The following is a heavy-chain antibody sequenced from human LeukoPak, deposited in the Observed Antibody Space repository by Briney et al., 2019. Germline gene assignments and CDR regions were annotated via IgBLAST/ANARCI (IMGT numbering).Heavy chain of an antibody. CDR3: ARLYSSGWFLDH. J-gene: IGHJ4*02. CDR2: IYHSGST. Sequence: SETLSLTCTVSGYSISSGYYWGWIRQPPGKGLEWIGSIYHSGSTYYNPSLKSRVTISVDTSKNQFSLKLSSVTAADTAVYYCARLYSSGWFLDHWGQGTLVTVSS. D-gene: IGHD6-19*01. V-gene: IGHV4-38-2*02. CDR1: GYSISSGYY.